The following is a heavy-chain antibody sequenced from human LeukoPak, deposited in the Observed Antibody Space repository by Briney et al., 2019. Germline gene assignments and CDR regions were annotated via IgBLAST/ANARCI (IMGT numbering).Heavy chain of an antibody. J-gene: IGHJ5*02. CDR3: ARRVVPAANWFDP. Sequence: ASVKISCKASGYTFISYGISWVRQAPGQGLEWMGWISGYNGNTNYAQKLQGRVSMTTETSTSTAYMELRSLRSDDTAVYYCARRVVPAANWFDPWGQGTLVTVSS. D-gene: IGHD2-2*01. V-gene: IGHV1-18*01. CDR1: GYTFISYG. CDR2: ISGYNGNT.